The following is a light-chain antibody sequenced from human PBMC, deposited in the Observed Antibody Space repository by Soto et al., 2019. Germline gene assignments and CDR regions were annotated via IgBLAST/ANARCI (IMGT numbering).Light chain of an antibody. Sequence: DIQMTQSPSTLSTSLGSRVTITCRASQSVRSWLAWYQQKPGRSPKLLIYDASSLQGGVPSRFSGSGFGTEFTLTVSSLQADDFAVYYCQQYGSSPRTFGRGTKVDIK. CDR1: QSVRSW. V-gene: IGKV1-5*01. CDR2: DAS. J-gene: IGKJ1*01. CDR3: QQYGSSPRT.